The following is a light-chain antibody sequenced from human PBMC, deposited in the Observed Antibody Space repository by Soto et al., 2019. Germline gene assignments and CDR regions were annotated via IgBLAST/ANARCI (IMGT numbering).Light chain of an antibody. CDR3: QQYGGSPT. CDR2: GAS. V-gene: IGKV3-20*01. J-gene: IGKJ1*01. CDR1: QSISSTY. Sequence: IVLAQSPGTLSLSAGERATLSCWASQSISSTYLAWYQRKPGQAPRLLIYGASSRATGIPDRFSGSGSGTDFTLTISRLEPEDSAVYYCQQYGGSPTFGQGTKVEIK.